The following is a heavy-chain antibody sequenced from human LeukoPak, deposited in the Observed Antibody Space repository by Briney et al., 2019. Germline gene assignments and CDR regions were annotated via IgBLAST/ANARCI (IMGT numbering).Heavy chain of an antibody. CDR3: ARVYCRSTSCRNWFDL. J-gene: IGHJ5*02. CDR1: GGTLSSYA. CDR2: IIPILVTA. Sequence: GAAVKVSCKASGGTLSSYAISWVRQAPGQGLEWMGGIIPILVTANYAQKFHGRVTITADESTSTAYMELSSLRSGDTAVYYCARVYCRSTSCRNWFDLWGEGTLVSVFS. V-gene: IGHV1-69*13. D-gene: IGHD2-2*01.